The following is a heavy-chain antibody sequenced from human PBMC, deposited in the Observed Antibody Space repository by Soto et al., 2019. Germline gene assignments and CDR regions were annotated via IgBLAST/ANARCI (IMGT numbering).Heavy chain of an antibody. J-gene: IGHJ3*02. V-gene: IGHV4-4*07. CDR2: IYTSGST. CDR1: GGSISSYY. CDR3: ARHRGSGSYYYAFDI. Sequence: SETLSLTCTVSGGSISSYYWSWIRQPAGKGLQWIGRIYTSGSTNHNPSLKSRVTMSVDTSKNQFSLKLGSVTAADTAVYYCARHRGSGSYYYAFDIWGQGTMVTVSS. D-gene: IGHD1-26*01.